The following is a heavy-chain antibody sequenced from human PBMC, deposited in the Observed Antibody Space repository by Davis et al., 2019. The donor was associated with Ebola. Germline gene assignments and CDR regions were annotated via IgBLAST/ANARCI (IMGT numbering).Heavy chain of an antibody. V-gene: IGHV3-23*01. CDR3: VRGRGTTDGMDV. CDR2: ISGSGGST. CDR1: GFTFSSYA. Sequence: GGSLRLSCAASGFTFSSYAMSWVRQAPGKGLEWVSAISGSGGSTYYADSVKGRFTISRDNSKNTLYLQMNSLRAEDTAVYYCVRGRGTTDGMDVWGQGTTVSVSS. J-gene: IGHJ6*02. D-gene: IGHD1-7*01.